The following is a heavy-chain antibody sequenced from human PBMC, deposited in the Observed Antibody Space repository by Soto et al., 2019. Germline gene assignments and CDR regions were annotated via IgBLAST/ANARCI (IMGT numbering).Heavy chain of an antibody. CDR3: ARHTVDYYDSSGYYSLAY. CDR1: GYSFTSYW. V-gene: IGHV5-10-1*01. J-gene: IGHJ4*02. CDR2: IDPSDSYT. Sequence: ESLKISCKGSGYSFTSYWISWVRQMPGKGLEWMGRIDPSDSYTNYSPSFQGHVTISADKSISTAYLQWSSLKASDTAMYYCARHTVDYYDSSGYYSLAYWGQGTLVTVSS. D-gene: IGHD3-22*01.